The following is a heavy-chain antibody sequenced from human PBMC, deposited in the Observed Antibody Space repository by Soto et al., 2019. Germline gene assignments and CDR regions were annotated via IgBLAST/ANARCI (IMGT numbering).Heavy chain of an antibody. CDR3: AKVRLTDYLRYAPHL. V-gene: IGHV3-23*01. CDR1: GFTFNNYA. D-gene: IGHD2-8*01. J-gene: IGHJ3*01. Sequence: GGSLRLSCAASGFTFNNYAMNWVRQAPGRGLEWVSIISPNGDSTHYADSVKGRFTISRDNSQNTVFLQMNSLRAEDTAIYFCAKVRLTDYLRYAPHLWGQGTLVTVSS. CDR2: ISPNGDST.